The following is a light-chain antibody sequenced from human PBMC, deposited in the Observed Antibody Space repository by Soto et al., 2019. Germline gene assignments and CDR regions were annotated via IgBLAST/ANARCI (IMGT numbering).Light chain of an antibody. CDR3: QQYGSSPPYS. Sequence: EIVLTQSPGTLSLSPGERATLSCRASQSVSSSYLAWYQHKPGQAPRLLIYGASSRATGIPHRFSGSGSGTDFTLTISRLEPEDFAVYYCQQYGSSPPYSFGQGTKLEIK. CDR2: GAS. V-gene: IGKV3-20*01. J-gene: IGKJ2*01. CDR1: QSVSSSY.